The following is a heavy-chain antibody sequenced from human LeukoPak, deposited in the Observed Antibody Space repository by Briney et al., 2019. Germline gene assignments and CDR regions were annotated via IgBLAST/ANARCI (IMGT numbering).Heavy chain of an antibody. Sequence: GASVKVSCKASGYTFTGYYMHWVRQAPGQGLEWMGRINPNSGGTNYAQKFQGRVTMTRDTSISTAYMELSRLRSDDTAVYYCARSGSSWSLIIDYWGQGTLVTVSS. D-gene: IGHD6-13*01. J-gene: IGHJ4*02. CDR1: GYTFTGYY. V-gene: IGHV1-2*06. CDR2: INPNSGGT. CDR3: ARSGSSWSLIIDY.